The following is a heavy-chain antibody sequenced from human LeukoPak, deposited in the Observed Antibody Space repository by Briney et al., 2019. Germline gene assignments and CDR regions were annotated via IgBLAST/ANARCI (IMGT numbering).Heavy chain of an antibody. V-gene: IGHV1-8*01. Sequence: VASVKVSCKASGYTFTSYDINWVRQAPGQGLEWMGWMNPNSGNTGYAQKFQGRVTMTRNASISTAYMELSSLRSEDTAVYYCARPFYSSSRLPIDHWGQGTLVTVSS. CDR1: GYTFTSYD. D-gene: IGHD6-6*01. CDR3: ARPFYSSSRLPIDH. J-gene: IGHJ5*02. CDR2: MNPNSGNT.